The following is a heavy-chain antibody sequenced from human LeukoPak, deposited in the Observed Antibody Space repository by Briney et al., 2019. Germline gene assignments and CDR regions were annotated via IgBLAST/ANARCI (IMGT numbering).Heavy chain of an antibody. D-gene: IGHD3-16*01. CDR1: GFTVSSNY. CDR3: ARAPNNTDYSAGYWYFDL. J-gene: IGHJ2*01. CDR2: IYSGGNT. Sequence: GGSLRLSCAASGFTVSSNYMSWVRQAPGKGLEWVSVIYSGGNTFCADFVKGRFTISRDNSKNTLYLQMNSLRAEDTAVYYCARAPNNTDYSAGYWYFDLWGRGTLVTISS. V-gene: IGHV3-53*01.